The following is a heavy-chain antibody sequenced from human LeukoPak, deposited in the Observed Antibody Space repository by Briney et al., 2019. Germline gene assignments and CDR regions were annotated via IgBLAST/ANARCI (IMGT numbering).Heavy chain of an antibody. D-gene: IGHD3-22*01. Sequence: GGSLRLSCAASGFTFSSNYMSWVRQAPGKGLEGVSVIYSGGSTYYSDSVKGGFTISRDNSKNTLYLQMNSLRAEDTAVYYCASLYNGLTSRGYSIDYWGQGTLVTVSS. CDR2: IYSGGST. CDR3: ASLYNGLTSRGYSIDY. J-gene: IGHJ4*02. CDR1: GFTFSSNY. V-gene: IGHV3-53*01.